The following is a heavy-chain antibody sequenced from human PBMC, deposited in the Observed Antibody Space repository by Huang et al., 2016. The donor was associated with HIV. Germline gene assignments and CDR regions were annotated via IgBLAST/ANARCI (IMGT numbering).Heavy chain of an antibody. D-gene: IGHD2-21*01. CDR1: AGSFSGYY. Sequence: QVQLHQWGAGLLKPSETLSLTCAVYAGSFSGYYWSWIRQPPGKGLEWIGEISHSGSTTYNPSLKSRVTISVDTSKNQFSLKLTSVTAVDTAVYYCATFPVGLWFSPRYWGQGTLVTVSS. CDR3: ATFPVGLWFSPRY. CDR2: ISHSGST. J-gene: IGHJ4*02. V-gene: IGHV4-34*01.